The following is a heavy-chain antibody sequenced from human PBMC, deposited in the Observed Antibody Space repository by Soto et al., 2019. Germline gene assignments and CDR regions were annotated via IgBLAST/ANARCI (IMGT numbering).Heavy chain of an antibody. Sequence: QVQLVESGGGVVQPGRSLRLSCAASGFTFSSYGMHWVRQAPGKGLEWVAVIWYDGSNKYYADSAKGRFTISRDNSKNTLYLQMNSLRAEDTAVYYCVRGSSNKPDYWGQGTLVTVSS. V-gene: IGHV3-33*01. CDR1: GFTFSSYG. J-gene: IGHJ4*02. D-gene: IGHD6-13*01. CDR3: VRGSSNKPDY. CDR2: IWYDGSNK.